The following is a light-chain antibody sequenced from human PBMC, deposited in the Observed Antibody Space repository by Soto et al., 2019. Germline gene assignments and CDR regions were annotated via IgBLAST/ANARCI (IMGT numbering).Light chain of an antibody. CDR1: QSVSSY. CDR3: QQRSNWPFT. J-gene: IGKJ5*01. V-gene: IGKV3-11*01. Sequence: EIVLTQSPATLSLSPGERATLSCRASQSVSSYLAWYQHKPGQAPRLLIYDASIRAPGIPARFSGSGSGTDFTLTISSLEPEDFAVYYCQQRSNWPFTCGQGTRLEIK. CDR2: DAS.